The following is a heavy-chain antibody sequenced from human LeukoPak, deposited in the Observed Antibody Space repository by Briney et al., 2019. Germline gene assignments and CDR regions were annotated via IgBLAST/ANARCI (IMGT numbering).Heavy chain of an antibody. Sequence: SETLSLTCTVSGGSISSYYWSWIRQPPGKGLEWIGFIYYSGSTNYNPALKSRVTMSVDTSKNQFSLKLSSVTAADTAVYYCARVILLVRGVDNRFGPWGQGTLVTVSS. V-gene: IGHV4-59*01. CDR2: IYYSGST. D-gene: IGHD3-10*01. CDR1: GGSISSYY. J-gene: IGHJ5*02. CDR3: ARVILLVRGVDNRFGP.